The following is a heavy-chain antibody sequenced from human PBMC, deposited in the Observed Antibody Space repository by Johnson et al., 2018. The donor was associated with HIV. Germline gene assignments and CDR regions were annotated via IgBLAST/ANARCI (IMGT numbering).Heavy chain of an antibody. CDR3: ARVGWATSDAFDI. J-gene: IGHJ3*02. CDR2: SRNKVKSYTT. CDR1: GFTFSSYA. V-gene: IGHV3-72*01. Sequence: VQLVQSGGGVVQPGRSLRLSCAASGFTFSSYAMHWVRQAPGKGLEWVGRSRNKVKSYTTEYASSVKGRFTVSRDESKNSLYLQMFSLKTEDTAVYYCARVGWATSDAFDIWGQGTMVTVSS. D-gene: IGHD5-12*01.